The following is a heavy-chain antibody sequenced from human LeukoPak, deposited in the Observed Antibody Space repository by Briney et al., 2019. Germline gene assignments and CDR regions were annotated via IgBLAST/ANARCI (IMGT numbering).Heavy chain of an antibody. CDR3: AKGYDILTGYYGRDPGGGFDY. V-gene: IGHV3-23*01. D-gene: IGHD3-9*01. Sequence: GGSLRLSCAASGFTFSSYAMSWVRQAPGKGLEWVSAISGSGGSTYYADSVKGRFTISRDNSKNTLYLQMNSLRAEDTAVYYCAKGYDILTGYYGRDPGGGFDYWGQGTLVTVSS. CDR2: ISGSGGST. J-gene: IGHJ4*02. CDR1: GFTFSSYA.